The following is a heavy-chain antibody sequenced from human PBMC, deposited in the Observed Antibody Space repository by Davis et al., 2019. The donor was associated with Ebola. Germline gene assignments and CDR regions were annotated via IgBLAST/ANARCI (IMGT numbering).Heavy chain of an antibody. CDR1: GITFSCSA. Sequence: GESLKISCAASGITFSCSAVHLVRQASGKGLGWVGRIRSKAKSFATEFAASVKGRFTISRDDSKNTTYLQMNSLKTEDTAVYYCSRHSPFRFLDYWGQGTLVTVSS. D-gene: IGHD3-3*01. J-gene: IGHJ4*02. CDR2: IRSKAKSFAT. CDR3: SRHSPFRFLDY. V-gene: IGHV3-73*01.